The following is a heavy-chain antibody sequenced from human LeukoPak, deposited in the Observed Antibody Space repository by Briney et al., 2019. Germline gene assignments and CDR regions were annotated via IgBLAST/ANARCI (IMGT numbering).Heavy chain of an antibody. CDR3: ARDLLYGDYYYGMDV. D-gene: IGHD4-17*01. CDR1: GFTFSSYS. V-gene: IGHV3-21*01. J-gene: IGHJ6*02. CDR2: ISSSSSYI. Sequence: TGGSLRLSCAASGFTFSSYSMNWVRQAPGKGLEWVSSISSSSSYIYYADSVKGRFTISRDNAKNSLYLQMNSLRAEDTAVYYCARDLLYGDYYYGMDVWGQGTTVTVSS.